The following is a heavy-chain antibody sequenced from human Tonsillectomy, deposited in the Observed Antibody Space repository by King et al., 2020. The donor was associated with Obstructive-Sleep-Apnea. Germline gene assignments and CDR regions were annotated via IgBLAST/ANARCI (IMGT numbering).Heavy chain of an antibody. CDR3: TGYDFWSGIDY. Sequence: VQLVESGGGLVQPGRSLRLSCTASGFTFGDYAMTWFRQASGKGLEWVGVIRSRAYGGTIEYAASVKGRFTISRDDSKSVAYLQMNSLKTEDTAVYYCTGYDFWSGIDYWGQGTLVTVSS. V-gene: IGHV3-49*03. CDR1: GFTFGDYA. CDR2: IRSRAYGGTI. J-gene: IGHJ4*02. D-gene: IGHD3-3*01.